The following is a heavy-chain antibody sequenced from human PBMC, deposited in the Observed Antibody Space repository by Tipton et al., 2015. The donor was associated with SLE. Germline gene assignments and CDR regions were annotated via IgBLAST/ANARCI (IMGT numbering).Heavy chain of an antibody. CDR3: ARKIDFGAFDI. V-gene: IGHV4-61*05. D-gene: IGHD3-16*01. CDR2: IYYSGST. Sequence: TLSLTCTVSGGSVSSSSYYWGWIRQPPGKGLEWIGYIYYSGSTNYNPSLKSRVTISVDKSKNQFSLKLSSVTAADTAVYYCARKIDFGAFDIWGQGTMVTVSS. CDR1: GGSVSSSSYY. J-gene: IGHJ3*02.